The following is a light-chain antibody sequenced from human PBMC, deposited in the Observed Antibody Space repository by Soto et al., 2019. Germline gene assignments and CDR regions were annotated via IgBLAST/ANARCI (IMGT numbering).Light chain of an antibody. CDR1: QSISSW. CDR3: QQYNSYSYP. J-gene: IGKJ2*01. V-gene: IGKV1-5*03. Sequence: DIQMTQSPSTLSASVGDRVTITCRASQSISSWLAWYQQKPGKAPKLLIYKAYSLESGVPSRFSGSGSGTEFTLTISSLQPDDFATYYCQQYNSYSYPFGQGTKLEIK. CDR2: KAY.